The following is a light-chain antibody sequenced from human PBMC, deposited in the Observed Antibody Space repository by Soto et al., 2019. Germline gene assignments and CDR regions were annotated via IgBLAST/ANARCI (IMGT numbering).Light chain of an antibody. V-gene: IGKV3-11*01. CDR3: QQRSDFTYT. J-gene: IGKJ2*01. CDR1: QSVSNY. Sequence: EVVLTQSPDTLSLSPGERATLSCRASQSVSNYLVWYQHKPGQAPRLLIFDASNRATGIPGRFSGSGSGTDFTLTNRRLEPEDSAVYYRQQRSDFTYTFGQGTRLEIK. CDR2: DAS.